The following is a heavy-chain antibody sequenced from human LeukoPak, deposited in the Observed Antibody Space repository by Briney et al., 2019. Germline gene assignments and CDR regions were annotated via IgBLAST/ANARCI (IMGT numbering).Heavy chain of an antibody. J-gene: IGHJ6*03. D-gene: IGHD4-11*01. V-gene: IGHV4-61*02. Sequence: SQTLSLTCTVSGGSISSGSYYWSWIRQPAGKGLEWIGRIYTSGSTNYNPSLKSRVTISVDTSKNQFSLKLSSVTAADTAVYYCARDNGADYSSSYYYYYMDVWGKGTTVTVSS. CDR2: IYTSGST. CDR1: GGSISSGSYY. CDR3: ARDNGADYSSSYYYYYMDV.